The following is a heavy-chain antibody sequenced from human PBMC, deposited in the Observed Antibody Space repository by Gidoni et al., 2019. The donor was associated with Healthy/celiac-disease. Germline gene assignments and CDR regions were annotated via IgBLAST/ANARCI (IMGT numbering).Heavy chain of an antibody. V-gene: IGHV3-21*01. J-gene: IGHJ4*02. Sequence: EVQLVETGGGLVKPGGSLRRSCAASEFTFSTYNMNWVRQAPGKGLEWVSSISGSSSYIYYADSVKGRFTISRDNAKSSLYLQMNSLGAEDTAVYYCARDRREVVRGNFDYWGQGTLVTVSS. CDR1: EFTFSTYN. CDR3: ARDRREVVRGNFDY. D-gene: IGHD3-10*01. CDR2: ISGSSSYI.